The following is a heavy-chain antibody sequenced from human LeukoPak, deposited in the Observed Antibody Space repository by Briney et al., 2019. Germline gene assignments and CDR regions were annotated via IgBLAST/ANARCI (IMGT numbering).Heavy chain of an antibody. CDR2: IYPDDSYT. V-gene: IGHV5-51*01. CDR1: GYSFTSFW. J-gene: IGHJ4*02. Sequence: GESLKISCKGSGYSFTSFWIGWVRQMPGKGLEWMGIIYPDDSYTTYSPSFQGQVTISADKSISTAYLQWSSLKASDTAMYYCATLKGGGDTEIDYWGQGTLVTVSS. D-gene: IGHD3-10*01. CDR3: ATLKGGGDTEIDY.